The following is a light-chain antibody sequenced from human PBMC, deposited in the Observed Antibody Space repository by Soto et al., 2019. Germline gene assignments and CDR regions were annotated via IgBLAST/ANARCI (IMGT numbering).Light chain of an antibody. Sequence: IVLTQSPGILSLSTGERATLSCRASQSIRSKYVAWYQQKHGQGPRLFIYGASSRATGIPDRFSGNGSGTDGTIIVSSLEKEDGAVYVGQQLGNSTWTFGQGTKVDIK. J-gene: IGKJ1*01. CDR1: QSIRSKY. CDR3: QQLGNSTWT. CDR2: GAS. V-gene: IGKV3-20*01.